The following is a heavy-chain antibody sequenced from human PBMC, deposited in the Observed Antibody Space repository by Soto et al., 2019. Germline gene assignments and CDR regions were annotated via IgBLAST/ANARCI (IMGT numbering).Heavy chain of an antibody. D-gene: IGHD2-15*01. CDR1: GGTFSSYT. J-gene: IGHJ5*02. CDR2: IIPILGIA. V-gene: IGHV1-69*02. CDR3: ARVVTRYCSGGSCYSRWFDP. Sequence: QVQLVQSGAEVKKPGSSVKVSCKASGGTFSSYTISWVRQAPGQGLEWMGRIIPILGIANYAQKFQGRVTITEDKSTSTAYRELSSRRSEDTAVYYCARVVTRYCSGGSCYSRWFDPWGQGTMVTVSS.